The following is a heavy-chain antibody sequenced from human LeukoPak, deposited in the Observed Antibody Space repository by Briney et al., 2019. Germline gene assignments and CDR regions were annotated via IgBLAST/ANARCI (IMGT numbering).Heavy chain of an antibody. Sequence: PSETLSLTCAVYGASFSGYSWNWIRQSPGKGLEWIGEINHRGATNYNPSLKSRVTILLDTPKNHFSLRLRSVTAADTAMYYCARGTLYRGWSYYLDFWGQGSQVTVSS. CDR1: GASFSGYS. J-gene: IGHJ4*02. V-gene: IGHV4-34*01. CDR3: ARGTLYRGWSYYLDF. CDR2: INHRGAT. D-gene: IGHD6-19*01.